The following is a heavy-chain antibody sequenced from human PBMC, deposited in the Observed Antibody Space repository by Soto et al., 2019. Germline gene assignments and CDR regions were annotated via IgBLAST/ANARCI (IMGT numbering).Heavy chain of an antibody. CDR2: IADSGTT. V-gene: IGHV4-59*01. CDR3: ARSHPGYYYDSSSYSTDN. CDR1: GASISSYY. D-gene: IGHD3-22*01. Sequence: SETLSLTCTVSGASISSYYWTWIRQPPGKGLEWIGYIADSGTTNYSPSLKGRVTIPTDTSKNQYSLKLISVTAADTAVYYCARSHPGYYYDSSSYSTDNWGQGTLVTVSS. J-gene: IGHJ4*02.